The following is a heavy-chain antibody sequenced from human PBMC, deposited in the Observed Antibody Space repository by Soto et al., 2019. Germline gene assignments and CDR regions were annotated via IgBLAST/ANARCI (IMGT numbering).Heavy chain of an antibody. Sequence: QVQLVESGGDVVQPGRSLRLSCAASGFSFSTYSMHWVRQAPGKGLEWVAVMSYDGSNKYYADSVKGRFTISRDNSKNTLYLQMNSLRAEDTAVYYYARDQIARWESSGWGNAFDIWGQGTMVTVSS. CDR1: GFSFSTYS. D-gene: IGHD6-19*01. CDR3: ARDQIARWESSGWGNAFDI. J-gene: IGHJ3*02. V-gene: IGHV3-30-3*01. CDR2: MSYDGSNK.